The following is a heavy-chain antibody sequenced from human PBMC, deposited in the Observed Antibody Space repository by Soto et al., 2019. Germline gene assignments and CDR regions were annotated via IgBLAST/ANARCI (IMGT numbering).Heavy chain of an antibody. CDR2: ISAYNGNT. D-gene: IGHD2-15*01. CDR1: GYTFTSYG. V-gene: IGHV1-18*01. CDR3: ARALGGSCYGTCYYYYMDV. J-gene: IGHJ6*03. Sequence: ASVKVSCKASGYTFTSYGISWVRQAPGQGLEWMGWISAYNGNTNYAQKVQGRVTMTTDTSTSTAYMELRSLRSDDTAVYYCARALGGSCYGTCYYYYMDVWGKGTKVTVSS.